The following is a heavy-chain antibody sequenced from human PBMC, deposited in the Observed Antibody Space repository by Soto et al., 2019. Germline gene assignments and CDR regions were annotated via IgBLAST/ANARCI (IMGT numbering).Heavy chain of an antibody. D-gene: IGHD3-10*01. CDR2: MDHRGNT. CDR1: GDSISSNNYY. CDR3: ARHRGPTGPHS. V-gene: IGHV4-39*01. Sequence: QLQLQESGPGLVKPSETLSLTCTVSGDSISSNNYYWGWIRQPPGKGLEWIGSMDHRGNTYHNPSLNSRVTISVDTSKNQLSLTLSSVTAADTAVYYCARHRGPTGPHSWGQGTLVTVSS. J-gene: IGHJ4*02.